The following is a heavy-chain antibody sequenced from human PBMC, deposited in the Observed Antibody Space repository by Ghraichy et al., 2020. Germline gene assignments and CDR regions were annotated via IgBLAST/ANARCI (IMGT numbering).Heavy chain of an antibody. Sequence: SETLSLTCTVSGGSVTSSSYYWSWIRQPPGKGLEWIGYIYFTGSTNFNPSLKSRVIISVDTSKNQFSLKLSSVTAADTAVYYCARDAAVTPLGYYYGLDVWGQGTTVTVSS. CDR1: GGSVTSSSYY. CDR2: IYFTGST. J-gene: IGHJ6*02. CDR3: ARDAAVTPLGYYYGLDV. D-gene: IGHD6-13*01. V-gene: IGHV4-61*01.